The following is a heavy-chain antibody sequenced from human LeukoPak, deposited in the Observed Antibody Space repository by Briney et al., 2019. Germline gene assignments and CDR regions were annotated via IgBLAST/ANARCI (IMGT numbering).Heavy chain of an antibody. CDR2: IYYSGST. D-gene: IGHD3-3*01. J-gene: IGHJ4*02. CDR1: GDSISSSSYY. CDR3: ASIRNKLKGSGYNY. Sequence: SETLSLTCTVSGDSISSSSYYWGWIRQPPGKGLEWIGSIYYSGSTYYNPSLKSRVTISVDTSKNQFSLKLSSVTAADTAVYYCASIRNKLKGSGYNYWGQGTLVTVSS. V-gene: IGHV4-39*01.